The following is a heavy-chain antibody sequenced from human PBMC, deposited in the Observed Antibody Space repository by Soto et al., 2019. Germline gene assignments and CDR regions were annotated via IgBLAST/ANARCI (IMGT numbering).Heavy chain of an antibody. CDR1: GYSFTSYW. CDR3: ARRHSNRWIAFDI. J-gene: IGHJ3*02. CDR2: IDPSDSYT. V-gene: IGHV5-10-1*01. Sequence: PGESLKISCKGSGYSFTSYWISWVRQMPGKGLEWMGRIDPSDSYTNYSPSFQGHVTISADKSISTAYLQWSSLKASDTAMYYCARRHSNRWIAFDISGQGTMVTVSS. D-gene: IGHD6-13*01.